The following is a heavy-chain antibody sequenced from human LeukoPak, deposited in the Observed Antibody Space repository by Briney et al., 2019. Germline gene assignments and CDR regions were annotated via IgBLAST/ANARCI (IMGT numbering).Heavy chain of an antibody. V-gene: IGHV4-4*07. CDR2: IYTSGST. Sequence: PSVTLSLTCTVSGGSISSYYWSWIRQPAGKGLEWIGRIYTSGSTNYNPSLKSRATMSVDTSKNQFSLKLSSVTAADTAVYYCARDNHFYDFWSGYRTGNWFDPWGQGTLVTVSS. D-gene: IGHD3-3*01. J-gene: IGHJ5*02. CDR1: GGSISSYY. CDR3: ARDNHFYDFWSGYRTGNWFDP.